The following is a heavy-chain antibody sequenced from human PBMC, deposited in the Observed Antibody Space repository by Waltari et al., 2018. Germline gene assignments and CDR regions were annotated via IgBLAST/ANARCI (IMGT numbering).Heavy chain of an antibody. Sequence: QVQLRESGPGLVKPSETLSLTCAVSSYSMTSGYYWGWIRQPPGKGLEWIGSIYHTGSTYYNPSLKSRVTISVDTSKNQFSLNLCSVTATDTAVYYCAREHTVIRRLSSSNWFDPWGQGTLVTVSS. J-gene: IGHJ5*02. V-gene: IGHV4-38-2*02. CDR3: AREHTVIRRLSSSNWFDP. D-gene: IGHD2-21*01. CDR2: IYHTGST. CDR1: SYSMTSGYY.